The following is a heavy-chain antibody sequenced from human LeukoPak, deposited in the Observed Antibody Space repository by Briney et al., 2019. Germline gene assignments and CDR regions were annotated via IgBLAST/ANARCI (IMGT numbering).Heavy chain of an antibody. CDR2: IIPIFGTT. CDR1: GGTFSSYA. J-gene: IGHJ6*03. D-gene: IGHD6-19*01. Sequence: GASVKVSCKASGGTFSSYAISWVRQAPGQGLEWMGGIIPIFGTTNYAQKFQGRVTITADESTSTAYMELSSLRSEDTAVYYCARDKDSSGPGDYYYYMDVWGKGTTVTVSS. CDR3: ARDKDSSGPGDYYYYMDV. V-gene: IGHV1-69*13.